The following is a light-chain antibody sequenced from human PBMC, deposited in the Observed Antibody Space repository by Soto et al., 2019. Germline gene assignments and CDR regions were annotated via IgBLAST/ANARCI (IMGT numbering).Light chain of an antibody. Sequence: EIVMTQSPATLSVSPGESATLSCRASQNIRSHLAWYQLRPGQAPRLLIYASSTRATGIPARFSGSGSGTEFTLTIGSLQSEDFALYFCQQYNVCPGWTFGQGTKVGVK. J-gene: IGKJ1*01. CDR2: ASS. CDR3: QQYNVCPGWT. CDR1: QNIRSH. V-gene: IGKV3-15*01.